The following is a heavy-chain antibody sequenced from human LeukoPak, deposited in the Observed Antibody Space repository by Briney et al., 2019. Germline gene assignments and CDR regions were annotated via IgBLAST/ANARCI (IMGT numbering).Heavy chain of an antibody. Sequence: ASVKVSCKASGYTFTGYYMHWVRQAPGQGLEWMGWINPNRGGINYAQKFQGRVTMTRDTSISAAYMQLSSLRSDDTAVYYCARGWNGGSLNWFDPWGQGTLVAVSS. CDR3: ARGWNGGSLNWFDP. V-gene: IGHV1-2*02. CDR1: GYTFTGYY. J-gene: IGHJ5*02. D-gene: IGHD1-26*01. CDR2: INPNRGGI.